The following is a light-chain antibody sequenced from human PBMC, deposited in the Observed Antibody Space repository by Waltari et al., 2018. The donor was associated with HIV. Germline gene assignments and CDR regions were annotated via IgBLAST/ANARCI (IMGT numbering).Light chain of an antibody. CDR2: GNS. CDR3: QSYDSNLSGL. Sequence: QSELTQPPSVSAAPGQRVTISCTGSSSNIGAGYDVHWYQQVPGRAPHVVIYGNSNRPAGVPDRFSGSKSGSSASLVITGLQSEDEADYYCQSYDSNLSGLFGGGTKVTVL. V-gene: IGLV1-40*01. J-gene: IGLJ2*01. CDR1: SSNIGAGYD.